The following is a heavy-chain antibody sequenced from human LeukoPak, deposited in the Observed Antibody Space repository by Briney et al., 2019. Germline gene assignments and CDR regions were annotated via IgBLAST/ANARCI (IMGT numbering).Heavy chain of an antibody. Sequence: EYLKISCKGSGCSFTSYWIGWVLQMPREGLVWMWINYPDGSDTRYSPSLQGQVTISADKSISPVSLQLSSVNASDTAVYYCSRRAHIYCFATYCIDFWGQGTLVTVSS. J-gene: IGHJ4*02. CDR3: SRRAHIYCFATYCIDF. CDR2: NYPDGSDT. CDR1: GCSFTSYW. D-gene: IGHD2-15*01. V-gene: IGHV5-51*01.